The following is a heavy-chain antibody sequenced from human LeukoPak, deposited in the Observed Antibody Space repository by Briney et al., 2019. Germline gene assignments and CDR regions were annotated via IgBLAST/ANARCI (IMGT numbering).Heavy chain of an antibody. D-gene: IGHD3-9*01. V-gene: IGHV3-23*01. CDR2: ISGSGGST. CDR3: AREATTYYDILTGYYPLDY. CDR1: GFTFSSYA. Sequence: PGGSLRLSCAASGFTFSSYAMSWVRQAPGKGLEWVSAISGSGGSTYYADSVKGRFTISRDNSKNTLYLQMNSPRAEDTAVYYCAREATTYYDILTGYYPLDYWGQGTLVTVSS. J-gene: IGHJ4*02.